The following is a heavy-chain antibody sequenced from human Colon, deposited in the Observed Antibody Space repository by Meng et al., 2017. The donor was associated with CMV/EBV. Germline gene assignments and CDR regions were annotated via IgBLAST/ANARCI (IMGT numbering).Heavy chain of an antibody. CDR3: ARDRDSSSWGFDF. J-gene: IGHJ4*02. D-gene: IGHD6-6*01. CDR2: ITPKSGHS. CDR1: GYYFSDFY. Sequence: ASVKVSCKTSGYYFSDFYLHWVRQAPGQGLEWMGYITPKSGHSNYDEKFRGRVAMTSDTSTSTVYMELNSFTSDDTAVYFCARDRDSSSWGFDFWGQGTLVTVSS. V-gene: IGHV1-2*02.